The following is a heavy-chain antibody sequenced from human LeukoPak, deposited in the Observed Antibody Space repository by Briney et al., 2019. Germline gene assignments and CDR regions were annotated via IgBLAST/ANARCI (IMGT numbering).Heavy chain of an antibody. CDR1: GGSISSSSYY. D-gene: IGHD3-22*01. J-gene: IGHJ6*03. Sequence: SETLSLTCTVSGGSISSSSYYWGWLRQPPWKGLEWIGSIYFSGSTYYNPSLKSRVTISVDTSKIQFSLRLSSVTAADTAVYYCARQKSYYDSSSYYYYYYYMDVWGKGTTVTVSS. CDR2: IYFSGST. V-gene: IGHV4-39*01. CDR3: ARQKSYYDSSSYYYYYYYMDV.